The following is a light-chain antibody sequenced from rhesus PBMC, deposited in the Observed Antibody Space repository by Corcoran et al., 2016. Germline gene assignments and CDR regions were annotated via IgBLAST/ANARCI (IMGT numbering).Light chain of an antibody. CDR2: ADS. V-gene: IGLV3-25*02. J-gene: IGLJ6*01. CDR3: QVWDTSSKDV. CDR1: NLGRKN. Sequence: SYDLTQPPSVSAASGPTARIPCGGDNLGRKNVQWYRQKAALAPVLVIYADSERPSGIPERFSGSNSGNTATLTISGVEAGDEADYYCQVWDTSSKDVFGGGTNMTVL.